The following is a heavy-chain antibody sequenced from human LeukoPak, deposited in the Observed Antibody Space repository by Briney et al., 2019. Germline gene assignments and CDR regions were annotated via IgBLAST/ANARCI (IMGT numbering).Heavy chain of an antibody. CDR3: ATLIVVVPAAKGYYFDY. CDR1: GYSISSGYY. CDR2: IYHSGST. Sequence: SETLSLTCAVSGYSISSGYYWGWIRHPPGKALEWIGSIYHSGSTYYHPSLKSRVTISVDTSKNQCSLKLSSVTAADTAVYYCATLIVVVPAAKGYYFDYWGQGTLVTVSS. D-gene: IGHD2-2*01. J-gene: IGHJ4*02. V-gene: IGHV4-38-2*01.